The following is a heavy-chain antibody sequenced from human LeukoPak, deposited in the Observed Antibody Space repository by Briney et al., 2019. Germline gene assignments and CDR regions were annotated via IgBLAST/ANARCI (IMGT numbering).Heavy chain of an antibody. CDR2: INPNSGGT. CDR3: ARVQYSSSSWDYYYYMDV. D-gene: IGHD6-6*01. V-gene: IGHV1-2*02. Sequence: ASVKVSCKASGYTFTGYYMHWVRQAPGQGLEWMGWINPNSGGTNYAQKFQGRVTMTRDTSISTAYMELSRLRSDDTAVYYCARVQYSSSSWDYYYYMDVWGKGTTVTVSS. CDR1: GYTFTGYY. J-gene: IGHJ6*03.